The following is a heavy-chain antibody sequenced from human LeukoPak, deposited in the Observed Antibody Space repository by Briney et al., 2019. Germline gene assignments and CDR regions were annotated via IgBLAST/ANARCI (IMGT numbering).Heavy chain of an antibody. CDR1: VYSISNHYY. J-gene: IGHJ2*01. D-gene: IGHD4-17*01. Sequence: SETLSVTSAVPVYSISNHYYWGWIRRPPGKGREWSGIYYHTGISYYNPSLQSRVAISIDTSKNQFSLEPASVTAADTAVYYCASVTRSMSRFFDLWGRGTLVIVSS. CDR2: YYHTGIS. V-gene: IGHV4-38-2*01. CDR3: ASVTRSMSRFFDL.